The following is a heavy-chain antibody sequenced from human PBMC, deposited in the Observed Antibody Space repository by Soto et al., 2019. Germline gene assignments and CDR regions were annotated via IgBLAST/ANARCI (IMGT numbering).Heavy chain of an antibody. J-gene: IGHJ6*02. D-gene: IGHD2-2*02. CDR1: GYNIATYT. CDR2: INTGNGNT. Sequence: QVQLVQSGAEVKKPGASMKISCKASGYNIATYTMHWVRQAPGQSLEWMGWINTGNGNTGYAQKFQGRVTMTRNTSISTAYMELSSLRSEDTAVYYCARLLGYCSSTSCYTSYDYYYYGMDVWGQGTTVTVSS. V-gene: IGHV1-3*04. CDR3: ARLLGYCSSTSCYTSYDYYYYGMDV.